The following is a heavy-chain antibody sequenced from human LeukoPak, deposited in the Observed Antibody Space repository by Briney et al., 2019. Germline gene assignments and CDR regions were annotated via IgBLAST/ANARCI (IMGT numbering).Heavy chain of an antibody. V-gene: IGHV4-61*02. Sequence: SETLSLTCTVSGDSISSGSYYWSWIRQPAGKGLEWIGRIYTSGSTNYNPSLKSRVTISVDTSKNQFSLKLSSVTAADTAVYYCARGDGGSYWRENDYWGQGTLVTVSS. CDR1: GDSISSGSYY. CDR3: ARGDGGSYWRENDY. J-gene: IGHJ4*02. D-gene: IGHD1-26*01. CDR2: IYTSGST.